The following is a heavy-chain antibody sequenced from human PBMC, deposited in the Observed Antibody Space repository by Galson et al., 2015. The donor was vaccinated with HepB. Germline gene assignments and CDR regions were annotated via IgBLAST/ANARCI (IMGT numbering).Heavy chain of an antibody. CDR3: ARALYYYDSSGYPGY. J-gene: IGHJ4*02. Sequence: SLRLSCAASGFTFSSYWMSWVRQAPGKGLEWVANIKQDGSEKYYVDSVKGRFTISRDNAKNSLYLQMNSLRAEDTAVYYCARALYYYDSSGYPGYWGQGTLVTVSS. CDR1: GFTFSSYW. V-gene: IGHV3-7*03. CDR2: IKQDGSEK. D-gene: IGHD3-22*01.